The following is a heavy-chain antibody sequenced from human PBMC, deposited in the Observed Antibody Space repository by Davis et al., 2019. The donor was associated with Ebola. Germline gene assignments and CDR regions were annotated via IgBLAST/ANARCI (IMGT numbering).Heavy chain of an antibody. D-gene: IGHD3-22*01. CDR1: GYTFTSYG. J-gene: IGHJ4*02. V-gene: IGHV1-18*01. CDR2: ISAYNGNT. CDR3: ARPTYYYDSSGYSPLDY. Sequence: AASVKVSCKASGYTFTSYGISWVRQAPGQGLEWMGWISAYNGNTNYAQKLQGRVTMTTDTSTSTAYMELRSLRSDDTAVYYCARPTYYYDSSGYSPLDYWGQGTLVTVSS.